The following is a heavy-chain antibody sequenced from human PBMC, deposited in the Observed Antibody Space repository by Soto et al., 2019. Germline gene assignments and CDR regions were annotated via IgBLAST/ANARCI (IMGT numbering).Heavy chain of an antibody. Sequence: EVQLLESGGGLVQPGGSLRLSCAASGFNLKHYAMTWIRQTPGQGLEWVSTISGSGSDTYYADTVKGRFTISRDNSKNTVQLEMNSLRAEDTAVFYGAPRGEGSGYGIDAWGQGTKVTGSS. J-gene: IGHJ6*02. CDR1: GFNLKHYA. CDR2: ISGSGSDT. CDR3: APRGEGSGYGIDA. V-gene: IGHV3-23*01. D-gene: IGHD3-10*01.